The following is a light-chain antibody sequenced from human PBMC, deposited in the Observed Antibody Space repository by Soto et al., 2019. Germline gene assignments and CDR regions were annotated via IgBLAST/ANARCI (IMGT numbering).Light chain of an antibody. CDR2: XXX. V-gene: IGKV3-15*01. J-gene: IGKJ1*01. CDR3: XQYNNXPXT. CDR1: QSVSSD. Sequence: EIVMTQSPATLSVSPGERXXXXXRASQSVSSDLAXYHQKPGQAXRLXXXXXXXXXXXXXXXXXGRGSGTEFTLTINXXQXXDFAVYYXXQYNNXPXTFXQGTKV.